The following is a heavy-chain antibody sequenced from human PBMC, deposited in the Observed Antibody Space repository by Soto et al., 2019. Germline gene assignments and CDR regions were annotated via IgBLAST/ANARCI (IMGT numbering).Heavy chain of an antibody. CDR3: GRRAYYYARRDYPTEF. CDR2: IYYRGTT. CDR1: VASLNSSGYY. V-gene: IGHV4-39*01. Sequence: PSETLSLTCTFSVASLNSSGYYCGWIRQPPWKGLEWIGSIYYRGTTYYNPSLQSRVTVSLATSRNEFSLRLTSVTAADTAVYYCGRRAYYYARRDYPTEFWGQGTLGIVSS. J-gene: IGHJ4*02. D-gene: IGHD3-10*01.